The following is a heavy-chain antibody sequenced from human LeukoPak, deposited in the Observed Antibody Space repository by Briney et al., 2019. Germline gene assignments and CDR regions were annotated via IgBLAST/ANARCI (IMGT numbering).Heavy chain of an antibody. D-gene: IGHD2-2*02. Sequence: NSSETLSLTCTVSGGSISSYYWSWIRQPPGKGLEWIGYIYTSGSTNYNPSLKSRVTISVDTSKNQFSLKLSSVTAADTAVYYCARHVVVVPAAIWNWFDPWGQGTLVTVFS. CDR1: GGSISSYY. CDR2: IYTSGST. J-gene: IGHJ5*02. CDR3: ARHVVVVPAAIWNWFDP. V-gene: IGHV4-4*09.